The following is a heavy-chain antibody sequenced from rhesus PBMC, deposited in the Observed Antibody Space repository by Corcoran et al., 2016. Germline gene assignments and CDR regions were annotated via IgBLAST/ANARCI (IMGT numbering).Heavy chain of an antibody. J-gene: IGHJ2*01. CDR1: GYTFTDYY. CDR3: ASGSSYVHDWYFDL. CDR2: INPYNGNT. V-gene: IGHV1S2*01. D-gene: IGHD4-29*01. Sequence: QVQLVQSGAEVKKPGSSVKVSCKASGYTFTDYYMHWVRQAPRQGLEWMGLINPYNGNTKYAQKFQGRVTMTRDTSTSTAYMELSSLRSEDTAVYYCASGSSYVHDWYFDLWGPGTPITISS.